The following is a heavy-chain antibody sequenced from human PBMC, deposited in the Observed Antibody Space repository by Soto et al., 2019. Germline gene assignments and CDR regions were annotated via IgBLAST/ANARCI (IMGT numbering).Heavy chain of an antibody. CDR3: ARVASWDARDWFDP. CDR2: INPNTGGT. D-gene: IGHD1-26*01. Sequence: QVQLVQSGAEVKKPGASVKVSCKASGYTFTGYFIHWVRDVPGHGLEYLGWINPNTGGTDYAQKFQGRVTMTRDTSISTVFMDLKRLTSADTAVYYCARVASWDARDWFDPWGQGTLVTVSS. CDR1: GYTFTGYF. V-gene: IGHV1-2*02. J-gene: IGHJ5*02.